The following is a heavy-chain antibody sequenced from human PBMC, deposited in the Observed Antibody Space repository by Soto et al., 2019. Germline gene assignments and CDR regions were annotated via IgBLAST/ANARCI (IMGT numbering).Heavy chain of an antibody. Sequence: QVQLVQSGAEVKKPGASVKVSCKASGYTFTSYAMHWVRQAPGQRLEWMGWINAGNGNTKYSQKFQGRVTITRDTSASTAYMELSSLKYEDTAVYYCARGALLGYCSGGSCYPPIDYWGQGTLVTVSS. J-gene: IGHJ4*02. CDR1: GYTFTSYA. D-gene: IGHD2-15*01. CDR3: ARGALLGYCSGGSCYPPIDY. CDR2: INAGNGNT. V-gene: IGHV1-3*01.